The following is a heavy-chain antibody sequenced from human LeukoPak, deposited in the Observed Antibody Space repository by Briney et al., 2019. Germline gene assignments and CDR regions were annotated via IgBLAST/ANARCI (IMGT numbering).Heavy chain of an antibody. J-gene: IGHJ6*03. D-gene: IGHD6-13*01. V-gene: IGHV3-11*01. CDR2: ISSNGSTI. CDR3: AGIAAANYYYYYMDV. CDR1: GFTFSDYY. Sequence: GGSLRLSCAASGFTFSDYYMSWIRQAPGKGLEWVSYISSNGSTIYYADSVKGRFTISRDNAKNSLYLQMNSLRAEDTAVYYCAGIAAANYYYYYMDVWGKGTTVTVSS.